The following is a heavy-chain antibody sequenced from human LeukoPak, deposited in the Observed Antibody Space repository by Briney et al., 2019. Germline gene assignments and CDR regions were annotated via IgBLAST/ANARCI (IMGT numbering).Heavy chain of an antibody. CDR1: GFTFSSSA. CDR3: AKDGSSDGGFDY. CDR2: ISGSGGST. J-gene: IGHJ4*02. D-gene: IGHD6-19*01. V-gene: IGHV3-23*01. Sequence: PGGSLRLSCAASGFTFSSSAMSWVRQAPGKGLEWVSAISGSGGSTYYADSVKGRFTISRDNSKNTLYLQMNSLRAEDTAVYYCAKDGSSDGGFDYWGQGTLVTVSS.